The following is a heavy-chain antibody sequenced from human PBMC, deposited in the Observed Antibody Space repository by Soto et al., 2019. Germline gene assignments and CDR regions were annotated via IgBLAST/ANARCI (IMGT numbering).Heavy chain of an antibody. CDR3: AKVNDFWTGYYSTNWFDP. CDR2: IYYSGST. Sequence: SETLSLTCTVSGCSISSYYWSWIRQPPGKGLEWIGYIYYSGSTNYNPSLKSRVTISVDTSKNQFSLRLSSVTAADTAVYYCAKVNDFWTGYYSTNWFDPWGQGTLVTVSS. D-gene: IGHD3-3*01. J-gene: IGHJ5*02. V-gene: IGHV4-59*01. CDR1: GCSISSYY.